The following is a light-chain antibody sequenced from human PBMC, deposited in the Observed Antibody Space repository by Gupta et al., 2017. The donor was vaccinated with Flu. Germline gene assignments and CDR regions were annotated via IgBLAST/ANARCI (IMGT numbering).Light chain of an antibody. CDR3: IKDLAAGA. V-gene: IGKV2-28*01. CDR2: LGS. J-gene: IGKJ3*01. Sequence: DIVMTQSPLYLPVTPGEPASISCRSSQSLLYSNGYNCVDWYVQKPGQSPQLLIFLGSTRAFGVTDRFSGSGSGTDFTLTSSRAEAEDAGVYYGIKDLAAGAFGHGTKVDIK. CDR1: QSLLYSNGYNC.